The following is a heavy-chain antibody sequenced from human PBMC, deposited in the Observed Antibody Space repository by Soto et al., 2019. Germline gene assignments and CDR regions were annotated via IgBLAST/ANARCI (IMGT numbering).Heavy chain of an antibody. J-gene: IGHJ4*03. Sequence: PSETLSLTCAVSGGSISSDGSYWSWIRHSPGKGLEWIGYIYFTGITFYNPSLRSRISISIDTSKSQFSLNLTSVTAADTAVYYCARGKEWYTFIVPGTFDLWGHGTLVTVSS. D-gene: IGHD3-3*01. CDR2: IYFTGIT. CDR3: ARGKEWYTFIVPGTFDL. V-gene: IGHV4-30-4*01. CDR1: GGSISSDGSY.